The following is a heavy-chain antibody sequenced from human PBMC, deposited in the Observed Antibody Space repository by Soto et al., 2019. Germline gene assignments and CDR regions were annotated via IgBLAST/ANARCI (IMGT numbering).Heavy chain of an antibody. V-gene: IGHV1-58*02. CDR1: GFTFTSSA. CDR3: AAEAMGSATLVPHYYGDV. J-gene: IGHJ6*02. Sequence: QMQLVQSGPEVKKPGTSVKVSCKASGFTFTSSAMQWVRQARGQRLEWIGWIVVGSGNTNYAQKXQERVTITRDXXTXTXCMELSSLRSEDTAVYYCAAEAMGSATLVPHYYGDVWGQGTTVTVSS. D-gene: IGHD3-22*01. CDR2: IVVGSGNT.